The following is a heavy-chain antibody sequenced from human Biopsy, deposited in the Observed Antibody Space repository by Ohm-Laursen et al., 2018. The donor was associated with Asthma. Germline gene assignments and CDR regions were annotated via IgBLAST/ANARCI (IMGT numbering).Heavy chain of an antibody. V-gene: IGHV3-53*01. CDR1: GFTFGNFA. Sequence: GSLRLSCSASGFTFGNFAMSWARQAPGKGLEWVSVIYNDGRAYYADSVKGRFTVSRDNSKNTLFLQMNGLRAEDTAVYYCARGDSSNWSHYYFDYWGQGTLVTVSS. CDR2: IYNDGRA. D-gene: IGHD3-22*01. J-gene: IGHJ4*02. CDR3: ARGDSSNWSHYYFDY.